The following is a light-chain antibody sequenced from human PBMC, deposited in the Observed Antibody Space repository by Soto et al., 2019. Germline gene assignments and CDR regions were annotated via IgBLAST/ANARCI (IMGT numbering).Light chain of an antibody. V-gene: IGKV3-20*01. CDR3: QQYGSSPT. CDR2: GAS. Sequence: IVLTQSPGALSLSPGERAALSCRASQSVSSDLAWYHQKPGQAPRLLIYGASSRATGIPDRFSGSGSGTDFTLTISRLEPEDFAVYYCQQYGSSPTFGQGTRWIS. J-gene: IGKJ1*01. CDR1: QSVSSD.